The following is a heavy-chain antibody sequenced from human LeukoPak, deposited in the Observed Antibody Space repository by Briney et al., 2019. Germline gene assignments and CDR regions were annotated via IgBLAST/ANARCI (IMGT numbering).Heavy chain of an antibody. CDR1: GFTFSSHW. Sequence: GGSLRLSCAASGFTFSSHWMHWVRQAPGKGLEWVGRIRSKGDGGTTDFATFIEGRVTISRDDSKNTLYLQMTRLTSEDTAVYYCTQGSAQYFDYWGQGTLVTVSS. V-gene: IGHV3-15*07. CDR3: TQGSAQYFDY. J-gene: IGHJ4*02. D-gene: IGHD2-15*01. CDR2: IRSKGDGGTT.